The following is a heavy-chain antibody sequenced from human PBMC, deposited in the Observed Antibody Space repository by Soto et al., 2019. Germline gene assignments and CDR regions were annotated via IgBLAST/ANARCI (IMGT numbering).Heavy chain of an antibody. J-gene: IGHJ6*02. Sequence: QVQLQQSGPGLVKPSQTLSLTCAISGDSVSSNSAAWNWIRQSPSRGLEWLGRTYYRSKWYNYYTVSVKSQITINRDTETNQFSLQLNSVTPEDTAVYYCEREYSSGWYGMDYYYYGMDVWDQGTTVTVAS. CDR2: TYYRSKWYN. CDR3: EREYSSGWYGMDYYYYGMDV. CDR1: GDSVSSNSAA. V-gene: IGHV6-1*01. D-gene: IGHD6-19*01.